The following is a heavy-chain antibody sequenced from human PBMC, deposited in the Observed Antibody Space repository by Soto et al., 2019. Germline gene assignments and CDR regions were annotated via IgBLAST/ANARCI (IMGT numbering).Heavy chain of an antibody. D-gene: IGHD3-9*01. CDR1: GVTCISYA. V-gene: IGHV3-64*01. J-gene: IGHJ4*02. CDR2: ISSNGGST. Sequence: GGSLRLSCAASGVTCISYAMHWVRQAPGKGLEYVSAISSNGGSTYYANSVKGRFTISRDNSKNTLYLQMGSLRAEDMAVYYCARNYDILTGPIDYWGQGTLVTVSS. CDR3: ARNYDILTGPIDY.